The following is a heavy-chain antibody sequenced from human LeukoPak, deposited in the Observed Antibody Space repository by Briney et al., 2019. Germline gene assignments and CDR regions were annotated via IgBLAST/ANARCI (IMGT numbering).Heavy chain of an antibody. CDR2: INHSGST. Sequence: PSETLSLTCAVYGGSFSGYYWSWIRQPPGKGLEWIGEINHSGSTNYNPSLKSRVTISADTSKNQFSLKLSSVTAADTAVYYCARGLRIAARPFDYWGQGTLVTVSS. D-gene: IGHD6-6*01. CDR1: GGSFSGYY. V-gene: IGHV4-34*01. CDR3: ARGLRIAARPFDY. J-gene: IGHJ4*02.